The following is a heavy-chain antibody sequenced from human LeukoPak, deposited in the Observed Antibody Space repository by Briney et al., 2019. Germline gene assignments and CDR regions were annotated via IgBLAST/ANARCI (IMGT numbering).Heavy chain of an antibody. CDR3: ARSAAAGRIVATFDY. Sequence: GGSLRLSCAASGFTFSSNAMHWVRQAPGKGLEWVAIISYDGSNKYYADSVKGRFTISRDKSKYTLYLQMNSLRGEDTAVYYCARSAAAGRIVATFDYWGQGTLVTVSS. V-gene: IGHV3-30*04. J-gene: IGHJ4*02. CDR2: ISYDGSNK. CDR1: GFTFSSNA. D-gene: IGHD5-12*01.